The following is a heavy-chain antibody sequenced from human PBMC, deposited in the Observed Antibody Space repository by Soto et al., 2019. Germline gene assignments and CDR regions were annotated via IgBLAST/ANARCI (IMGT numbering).Heavy chain of an antibody. CDR1: GYTFTSYG. Sequence: ASVKVSCKASGYTFTSYGISWVRQAPGQGLEWMGWISAYNGNTNYAQKLQGRVTMTTDTSTSTAYMELRSLRSDDTAVYYCARDQVVPAPIPDNRLYWYYYYGMDVWGQGTTVTVSS. J-gene: IGHJ6*02. CDR2: ISAYNGNT. D-gene: IGHD2-2*01. V-gene: IGHV1-18*04. CDR3: ARDQVVPAPIPDNRLYWYYYYGMDV.